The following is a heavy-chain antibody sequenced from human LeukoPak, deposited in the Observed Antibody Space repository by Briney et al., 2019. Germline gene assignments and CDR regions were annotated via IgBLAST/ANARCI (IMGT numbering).Heavy chain of an antibody. D-gene: IGHD2-2*01. CDR3: ARAIRCSSTSCSRSFYYYYYMDV. CDR2: IIPIFGTA. J-gene: IGHJ6*03. V-gene: IGHV1-69*06. Sequence: SVKVSCKASGGTLSSYAISWVRQAPGQGLEWMGGIIPIFGTANYAQKFQGRVTITADKSTSTAYMELSSLRSEDTAVYYCARAIRCSSTSCSRSFYYYYYMDVWGKGTTVTVSS. CDR1: GGTLSSYA.